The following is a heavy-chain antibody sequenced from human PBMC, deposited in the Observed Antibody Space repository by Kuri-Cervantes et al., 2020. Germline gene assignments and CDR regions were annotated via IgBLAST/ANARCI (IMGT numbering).Heavy chain of an antibody. CDR1: GYTFTSYG. D-gene: IGHD1-26*01. V-gene: IGHV1-18*01. CDR3: ARGGAGRWELLRHAFDI. CDR2: ISAYNGNT. J-gene: IGHJ3*02. Sequence: ASVKVSCKASGYTFTSYGISWVRQAPGQGLEWMGWISAYNGNTNYAQKLQGRVTMTTDTSTSTAHMELRSLRSDDTAVYYCARGGAGRWELLRHAFDIWGQGTMVTVSS.